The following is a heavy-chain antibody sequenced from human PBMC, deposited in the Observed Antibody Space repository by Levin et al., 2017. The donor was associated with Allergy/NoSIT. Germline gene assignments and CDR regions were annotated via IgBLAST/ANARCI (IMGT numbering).Heavy chain of an antibody. CDR3: ANRNGDRKSEDN. Sequence: GESLKISCAASGFTFSIYSMTWVRQAPGKGLEWVSSISGSGGDTYYADSVKGRFTISRDNSKNTLYLQMNSLRAEDTAVYYCANRNGDRKSEDNWGQGTLVTVSS. V-gene: IGHV3-23*01. CDR1: GFTFSIYS. CDR2: ISGSGGDT. J-gene: IGHJ4*02. D-gene: IGHD4-17*01.